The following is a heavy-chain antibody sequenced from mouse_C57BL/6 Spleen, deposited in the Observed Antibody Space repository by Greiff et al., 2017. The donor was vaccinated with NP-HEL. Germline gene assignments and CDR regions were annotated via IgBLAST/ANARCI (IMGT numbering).Heavy chain of an antibody. CDR2: IDPSDSET. CDR1: GYTFTSYW. J-gene: IGHJ3*01. V-gene: IGHV1-52*01. D-gene: IGHD4-1*01. CDR3: ASLTGTVAY. Sequence: QVQLQQSGAELVRPGSSVKLSCKASGYTFTSYWMHWVKQRPIQGLEWIGNIDPSDSETHYNQKFKDKATLTVDKSSSTAYMQLSSLTSEDSAVYYCASLTGTVAYWGQGTLVTVSA.